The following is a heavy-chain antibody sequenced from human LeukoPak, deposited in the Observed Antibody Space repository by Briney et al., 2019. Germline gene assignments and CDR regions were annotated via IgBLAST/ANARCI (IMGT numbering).Heavy chain of an antibody. CDR2: IRYDGSNK. J-gene: IGHJ4*02. CDR1: GFTFSSYG. D-gene: IGHD3-10*01. V-gene: IGHV3-30*02. CDR3: AKDRRFHYYGSGSYVGY. Sequence: GGSLRLSCAASGFTFSSYGMHWVRQAPGKGLEWVAFIRYDGSNKYYADSVKGRFTISRDNSKNTLYLQMNSLRAEDTAVYYCAKDRRFHYYGSGSYVGYWGQGTLVTVSS.